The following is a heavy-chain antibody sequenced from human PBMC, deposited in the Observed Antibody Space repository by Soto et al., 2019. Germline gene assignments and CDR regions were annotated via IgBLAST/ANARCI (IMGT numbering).Heavy chain of an antibody. V-gene: IGHV3-23*01. Sequence: GGSLRLSCAASGFTFSSYAMSWVRQAPGKGLEWVSAISGSGGSTYYADSVKGRFTISRDNSKNTLYLQMNSLRAEDTAVYYCASRITYYDILTGYYREYLFDYWGQGTLVTVSS. CDR2: ISGSGGST. CDR3: ASRITYYDILTGYYREYLFDY. D-gene: IGHD3-9*01. CDR1: GFTFSSYA. J-gene: IGHJ4*02.